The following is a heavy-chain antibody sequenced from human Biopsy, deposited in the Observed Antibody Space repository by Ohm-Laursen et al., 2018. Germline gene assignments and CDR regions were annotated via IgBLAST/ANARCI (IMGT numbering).Heavy chain of an antibody. J-gene: IGHJ5*02. CDR3: ARGDYFDSNGYFWFDP. CDR2: IYYSGTT. Sequence: SDTLSLTCTVSGGSISSYYWNWIRQPPGKGLEWIGNIYYSGTTDYSPSLKSRVTISIDKSKNQFFLKLSSVTAEDTAVYYCARGDYFDSNGYFWFDPWGQGTLVTVSS. CDR1: GGSISSYY. V-gene: IGHV4-59*07. D-gene: IGHD3-22*01.